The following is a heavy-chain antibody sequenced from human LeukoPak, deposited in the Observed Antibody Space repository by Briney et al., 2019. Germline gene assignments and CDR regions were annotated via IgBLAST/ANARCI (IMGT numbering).Heavy chain of an antibody. CDR1: GCTFSSYA. V-gene: IGHV5-51*01. J-gene: IGHJ4*02. CDR3: ARKRGDSYGSDY. Sequence: KVSCKASGCTFSSYAISWVRQAPGQGLEWMGIIYPGDSDTRYSPSFQGQVTISADKSISTAYLQWSSLKASDTAMYYCARKRGDSYGSDYWGQGTLVTVSS. CDR2: IYPGDSDT. D-gene: IGHD5-18*01.